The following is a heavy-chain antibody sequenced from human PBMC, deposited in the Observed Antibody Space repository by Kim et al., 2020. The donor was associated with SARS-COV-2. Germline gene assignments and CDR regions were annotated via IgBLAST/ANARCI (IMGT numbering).Heavy chain of an antibody. V-gene: IGHV3-30*04. J-gene: IGHJ4*02. CDR2: ISYDGSNK. CDR1: GFTFSSYA. CDR3: ARLWFGEEVVDY. Sequence: GGSLRLSCAASGFTFSSYAMHWVRQAPGKGLEWVAVISYDGSNKYYADSVKGRFTISRDNSKNTLYLQMNSLRAEDTAVYYCARLWFGEEVVDYWGQGTLVTVSS. D-gene: IGHD3-10*01.